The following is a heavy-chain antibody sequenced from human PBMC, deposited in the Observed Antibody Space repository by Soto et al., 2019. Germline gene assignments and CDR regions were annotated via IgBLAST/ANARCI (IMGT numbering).Heavy chain of an antibody. CDR3: ARFDIAAPPPI. CDR2: ISADGSDT. D-gene: IGHD6-13*01. CDR1: GFSFSNNW. J-gene: IGHJ3*02. Sequence: EVQLVESGGGLVQPGGSLRLSCVASGFSFSNNWMHWVRHAPGKGPVWASRISADGSDTHYADSVQGRFTISRANAKSTLYLQMNTLSVEDAAVYYCARFDIAAPPPIWGQGTMVTVSS. V-gene: IGHV3-74*01.